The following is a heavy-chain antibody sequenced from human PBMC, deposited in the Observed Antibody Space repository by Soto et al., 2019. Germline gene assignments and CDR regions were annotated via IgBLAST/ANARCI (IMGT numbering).Heavy chain of an antibody. V-gene: IGHV3-30*18. CDR3: AKVLDGASMGFDY. D-gene: IGHD2-2*03. Sequence: GGSLRLSCAASGFTFSSYGMHWVRQAPGKGLEWVAVISYDGSNKYYADSVKGRFTISRDNSKNTLYLQMNSLRAEDTAVYYCAKVLDGASMGFDYWGQGTLVTVSS. CDR1: GFTFSSYG. J-gene: IGHJ4*02. CDR2: ISYDGSNK.